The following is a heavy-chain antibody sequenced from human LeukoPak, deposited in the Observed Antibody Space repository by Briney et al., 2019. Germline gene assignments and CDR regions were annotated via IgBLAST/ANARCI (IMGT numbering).Heavy chain of an antibody. CDR3: ASDTYYYDSSGYYYPGEAFDI. CDR2: FDPEDGET. CDR1: GYTLTELS. J-gene: IGHJ3*02. V-gene: IGHV1-24*01. Sequence: ASVKVSCKVSGYTLTELSMHWVRQAPGKGLEWMGGFDPEDGETNYAQKFQGRVTITADKSTSTAYMELSSLRSEDTAVYYCASDTYYYDSSGYYYPGEAFDIWGQGTMVTVSS. D-gene: IGHD3-22*01.